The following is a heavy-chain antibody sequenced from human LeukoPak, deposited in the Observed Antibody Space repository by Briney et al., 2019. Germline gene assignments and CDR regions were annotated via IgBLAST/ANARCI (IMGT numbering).Heavy chain of an antibody. CDR3: AREVEGATVTTRCFDY. J-gene: IGHJ4*02. CDR1: GYTFTDYY. Sequence: ASVKVSFKASGYTFTDYYMHWVRQAPGQGLEWMGLINPNSGGTNYAQKLQGRVTMTRDTSITTAYMELTRLRSDDTAVYYCAREVEGATVTTRCFDYWGQGTLVTVSS. D-gene: IGHD4-17*01. CDR2: INPNSGGT. V-gene: IGHV1-2*02.